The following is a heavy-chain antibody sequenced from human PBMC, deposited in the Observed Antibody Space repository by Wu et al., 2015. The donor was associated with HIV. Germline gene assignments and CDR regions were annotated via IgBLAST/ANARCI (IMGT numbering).Heavy chain of an antibody. J-gene: IGHJ4*02. V-gene: IGHV1-46*01. D-gene: IGHD3-10*01. Sequence: QIQLVQSGAEVKKPGASVKVSCKASGYTFTSFYMHWVRQAPGQGLEWMGIIHPSVGSPMYAQKFQGRVTMTRDTSTGTVYLELSTLRSEDSAVYYCARDSHRDGSGSSYGYWGQGTLVTVSS. CDR1: GYTFTSFY. CDR3: ARDSHRDGSGSSYGY. CDR2: IHPSVGSP.